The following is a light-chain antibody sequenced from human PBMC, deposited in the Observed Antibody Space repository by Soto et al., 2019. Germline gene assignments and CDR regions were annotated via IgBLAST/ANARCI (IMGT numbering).Light chain of an antibody. CDR1: QSVKRF. CDR2: GAS. J-gene: IGKJ1*01. CDR3: PQYYNLWA. V-gene: IGKV3D-15*01. Sequence: VVMTQSPATLSVSPGERATISCRASQSVKRFLAWYQQKPGQTPRLLIYGASTRATGIPARFSGSGSETAFTLTINRLQSEDAALYYCPQYYNLWACGQGTKVEI.